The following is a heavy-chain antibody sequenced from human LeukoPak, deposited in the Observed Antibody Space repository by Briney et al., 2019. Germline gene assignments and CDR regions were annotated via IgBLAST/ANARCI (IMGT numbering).Heavy chain of an antibody. D-gene: IGHD6-19*01. CDR2: FNPDSGGT. CDR3: ARDLLLLAVAASELYDWYFDL. Sequence: GASVKVSCKASGYTFTSYGISWVRQAPGQGLEWMGWFNPDSGGTNYAQKFQGRVTMTRDTSISTAYMELSRLRSDDTAVYYCARDLLLLAVAASELYDWYFDLWGRGTLVTVSS. J-gene: IGHJ2*01. V-gene: IGHV1-2*02. CDR1: GYTFTSYG.